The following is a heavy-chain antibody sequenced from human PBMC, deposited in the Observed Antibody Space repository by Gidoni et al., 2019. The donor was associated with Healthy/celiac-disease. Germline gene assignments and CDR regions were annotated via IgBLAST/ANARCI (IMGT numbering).Heavy chain of an antibody. J-gene: IGHJ4*02. CDR3: ARVATSSGSYGHFDY. CDR2: INHSGST. Sequence: QVQLQQWGAGLWKPSETLSLTCAVNGGSLRGYYWSWIRQPPGQGLEWIGEINHSGSTNYNPSLKSRVTISVDTSKSQFSLKLSSVTAADTAVYYCARVATSSGSYGHFDYWGQGTLVTVSS. V-gene: IGHV4-34*01. CDR1: GGSLRGYY. D-gene: IGHD1-26*01.